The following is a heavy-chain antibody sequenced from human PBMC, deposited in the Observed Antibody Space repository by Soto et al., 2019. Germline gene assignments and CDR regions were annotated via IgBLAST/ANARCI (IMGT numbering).Heavy chain of an antibody. CDR3: ARIVAPGTQGWFDP. CDR2: ISYNGDT. D-gene: IGHD2-2*01. CDR1: DSSVRSRYW. Sequence: SEILSLTCAVSDSSVRSRYWWGWIRQPPGKGLEWVGYISYNGDTYSNPSLKRRVSMSVDTSKNHFSLKLDSVTAIDTATYYCARIVAPGTQGWFDPLGQGTLVTVSS. J-gene: IGHJ5*02. V-gene: IGHV4-28*01.